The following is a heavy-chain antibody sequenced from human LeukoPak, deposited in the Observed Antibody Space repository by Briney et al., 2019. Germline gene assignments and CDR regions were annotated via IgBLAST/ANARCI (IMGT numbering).Heavy chain of an antibody. D-gene: IGHD2/OR15-2a*01. CDR2: IHSDGSST. V-gene: IGHV3-74*01. J-gene: IGHJ6*03. Sequence: GGSLRLSCAASGFTFSSYWMHWVRQAPGKGLEWVSRIHSDGSSTSYADFVKGRFTISRDNAKNTLYLQMNSLRAEDTAVYYCARDKPVSHYYVDVWGKGTTVTVSS. CDR3: ARDKPVSHYYVDV. CDR1: GFTFSSYW.